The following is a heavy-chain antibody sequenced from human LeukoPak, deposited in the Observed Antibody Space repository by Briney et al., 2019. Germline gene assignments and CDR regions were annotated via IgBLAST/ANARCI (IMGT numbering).Heavy chain of an antibody. J-gene: IGHJ4*02. CDR2: ISYDGSNK. CDR1: GFTFSSYA. Sequence: GGSLRLSCAASGFTFSSYAMHWVRQAPGKWLEWVAVISYDGSNKYYADSVKGRFTISRDNSKNTLYLQMNSLRAEDTAVYYCAREKSVAAAFDYWGQGTLVTVSS. CDR3: AREKSVAAAFDY. D-gene: IGHD6-13*01. V-gene: IGHV3-30*04.